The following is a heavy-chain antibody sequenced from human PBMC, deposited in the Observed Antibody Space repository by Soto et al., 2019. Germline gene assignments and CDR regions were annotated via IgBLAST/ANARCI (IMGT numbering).Heavy chain of an antibody. V-gene: IGHV4-59*12. D-gene: IGHD5-12*01. CDR1: GGSFSSYY. Sequence: PSETLSLTCTISGGSFSSYYWTWIRQTPGKGLQWIGYIHNRGSTYYNPSLTSRVSISVDTSKNQFSLKLSSVTAADTAVYYCARDGYNFSVRYYYYYGMDVWGQGTTVTVSS. CDR3: ARDGYNFSVRYYYYYGMDV. J-gene: IGHJ6*02. CDR2: IHNRGST.